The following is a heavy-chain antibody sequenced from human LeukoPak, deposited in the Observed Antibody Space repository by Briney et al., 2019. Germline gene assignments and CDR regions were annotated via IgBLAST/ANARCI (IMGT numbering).Heavy chain of an antibody. Sequence: GGSLRLSCAASGFTVSSNYMSWVRQAPGKGLEWVSLIYSGGSTYYADSVKGRFTISRDNSKNTLFLQMNSLRAEDTAVYYCALGATIRVFDYWGQGTLVTDSS. D-gene: IGHD1-26*01. CDR1: GFTVSSNY. CDR3: ALGATIRVFDY. J-gene: IGHJ4*02. V-gene: IGHV3-53*01. CDR2: IYSGGST.